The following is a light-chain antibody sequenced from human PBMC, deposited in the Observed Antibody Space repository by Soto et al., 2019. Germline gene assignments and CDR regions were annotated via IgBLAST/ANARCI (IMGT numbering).Light chain of an antibody. CDR2: DAS. V-gene: IGKV3-11*01. CDR1: QSVSSY. J-gene: IGKJ1*01. Sequence: EIVLTRSPATLSLSPGEGATLSCRASQSVSSYLAWYQQKPGQAPRLLIYDASNRATGIPARFSGSGSGTDFTLTISSLEPEDFAVYYCQQRSNWPVTFGLGTKVEV. CDR3: QQRSNWPVT.